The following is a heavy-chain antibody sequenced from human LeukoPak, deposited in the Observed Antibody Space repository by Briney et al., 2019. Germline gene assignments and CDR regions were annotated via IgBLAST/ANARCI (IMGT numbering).Heavy chain of an antibody. CDR2: INPSGGST. Sequence: ASVKVSCKASGYTFTSYYMHWVRQAPGQGLEWMGIINPSGGSTSYAQKFQGRVTMTRDTSISTAYMELSRLRSDDTAVYYCARDLRRAAAGRIPVNWFDPWGQGTLVTVSS. J-gene: IGHJ5*02. CDR1: GYTFTSYY. CDR3: ARDLRRAAAGRIPVNWFDP. D-gene: IGHD6-13*01. V-gene: IGHV1-46*01.